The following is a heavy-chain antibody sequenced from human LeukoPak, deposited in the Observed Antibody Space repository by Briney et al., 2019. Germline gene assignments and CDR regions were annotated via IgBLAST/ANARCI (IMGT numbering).Heavy chain of an antibody. D-gene: IGHD3-22*01. CDR1: GGTFSSYA. CDR3: ARAPTYYYDSSGYYDQI. Sequence: GASVKVSCKASGGTFSSYAISWVRQAPGQGLEWMGRIIPILGIANYAQKFQGRVTITADKSTSTACMELSSLRSEDTAVYYCARAPTYYYDSSGYYDQIWGQGTMVTVSS. V-gene: IGHV1-69*04. CDR2: IIPILGIA. J-gene: IGHJ3*02.